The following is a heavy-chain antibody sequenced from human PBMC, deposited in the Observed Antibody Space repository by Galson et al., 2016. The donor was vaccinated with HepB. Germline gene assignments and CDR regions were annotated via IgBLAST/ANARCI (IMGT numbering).Heavy chain of an antibody. CDR3: ARENGDYLFIDY. CDR1: GFTFSNHY. J-gene: IGHJ4*02. D-gene: IGHD4-17*01. V-gene: IGHV3-74*01. CDR2: INSDGSNA. Sequence: SLRLSCAGSGFTFSNHYMHWVRQAPGKGLVWVSRINSDGSNANYADSVKGRFTIFRDNARNTLYLHVNSLRAEDAAVYYCARENGDYLFIDYWGQGTLVTVSS.